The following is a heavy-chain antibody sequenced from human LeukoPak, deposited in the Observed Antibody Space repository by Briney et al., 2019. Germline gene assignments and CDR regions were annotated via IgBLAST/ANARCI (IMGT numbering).Heavy chain of an antibody. J-gene: IGHJ4*02. CDR1: LGSFSGYY. D-gene: IGHD1-26*01. CDR3: ARGLDDVLSGSTFDY. V-gene: IGHV4-34*01. Sequence: SETLSLTCAVYLGSFSGYYWSWIRQPPGKGLEWIGEINHSGSTNYNPSLKSRVTISVDTSKNQFSLRLSSVTAADTAVYYCARGLDDVLSGSTFDYWGQGTLVTVPS. CDR2: INHSGST.